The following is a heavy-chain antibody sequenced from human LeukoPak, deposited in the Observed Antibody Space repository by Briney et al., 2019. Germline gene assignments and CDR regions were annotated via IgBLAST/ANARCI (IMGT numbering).Heavy chain of an antibody. CDR1: GYTLTELS. V-gene: IGHV1-24*01. J-gene: IGHJ3*02. D-gene: IGHD5-18*01. Sequence: ASVRVSCKVSGYTLTELSMHWVRQAPGKGLEWMGGFDPEDGDTIYAQKFQGRVTTTEDTSTDTAYMELSSLRSEDTAVYYCATDRGYSYGDDAFDIWGQGTMVTVSS. CDR2: FDPEDGDT. CDR3: ATDRGYSYGDDAFDI.